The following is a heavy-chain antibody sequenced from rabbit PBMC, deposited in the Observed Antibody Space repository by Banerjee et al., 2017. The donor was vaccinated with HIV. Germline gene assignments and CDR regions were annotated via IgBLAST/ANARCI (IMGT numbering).Heavy chain of an antibody. Sequence: QEQLEESGGGLVKPEGSLTLTCTASGFSFSSTYWPCWVRQAPGKGLEWIACIDAGSSGSIYYASWAKGRFTVSKTSSTTVTLQMTSLTAADTATYFCARDNRYDDYPFNLWGQGTLVTVS. CDR2: IDAGSSGSI. V-gene: IGHV1S45*01. D-gene: IGHD2-1*01. J-gene: IGHJ4*01. CDR3: ARDNRYDDYPFNL. CDR1: GFSFSSTYW.